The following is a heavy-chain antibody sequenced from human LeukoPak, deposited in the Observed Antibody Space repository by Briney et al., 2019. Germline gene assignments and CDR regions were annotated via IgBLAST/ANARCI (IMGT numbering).Heavy chain of an antibody. CDR2: INHSGST. Sequence: RASETLSLTCAVYGGSFSGYYWSWIRQPPGKGLEWIGEINHSGSTNYNPSLKSRVTISVDTSKNQFSLKLSSVTAADTAVYYCARGPDVYSSSWYGGGMDVWGQGTTDTVSS. D-gene: IGHD6-13*01. CDR1: GGSFSGYY. CDR3: ARGPDVYSSSWYGGGMDV. V-gene: IGHV4-34*01. J-gene: IGHJ6*02.